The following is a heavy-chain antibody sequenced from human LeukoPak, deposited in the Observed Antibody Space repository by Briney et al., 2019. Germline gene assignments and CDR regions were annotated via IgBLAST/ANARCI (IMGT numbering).Heavy chain of an antibody. CDR2: IYYSGST. CDR3: ARHSSDIAARPNDY. Sequence: SETLSLTCTVPGGSISNYYWSWIRQPPGKGLEWIAYIYYSGSTNYNPSLKSRVTISVDTSKNQFSLNLSSVTAADTAMYYCARHSSDIAARPNDYWGHGTLVTVYS. J-gene: IGHJ4*01. V-gene: IGHV4-59*08. D-gene: IGHD6-6*01. CDR1: GGSISNYY.